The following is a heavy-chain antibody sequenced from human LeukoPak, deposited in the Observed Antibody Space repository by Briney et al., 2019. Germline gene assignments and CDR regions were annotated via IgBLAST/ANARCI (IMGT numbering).Heavy chain of an antibody. Sequence: GGSLRLSCAASEFAFSSYAMSWVRQAPGKGLEWVSAISDSGGSTYYADSVKGRFTISRDNSKNTVYLQMNSLRAEDTAVYYCAKDRRACSSSSCYYRFDYWGQGTLVTVSS. V-gene: IGHV3-23*01. CDR3: AKDRRACSSSSCYYRFDY. CDR1: EFAFSSYA. D-gene: IGHD2-2*01. CDR2: ISDSGGST. J-gene: IGHJ4*02.